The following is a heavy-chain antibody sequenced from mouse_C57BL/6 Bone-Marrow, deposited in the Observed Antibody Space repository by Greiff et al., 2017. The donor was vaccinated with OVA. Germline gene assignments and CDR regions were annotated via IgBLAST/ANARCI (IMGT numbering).Heavy chain of an antibody. Sequence: QVQLKQSGAELARPGASVKLSCKASGYTFTSYGISWVKQRTGQGLEWIGEIYPRSGNTYYNEKFKGKATLTADKSSSTAYMELRSLTSEDSAVYFCALYDYGSSYWYFDVWGTGTTVTVSS. J-gene: IGHJ1*03. CDR2: IYPRSGNT. D-gene: IGHD1-1*01. V-gene: IGHV1-81*01. CDR3: ALYDYGSSYWYFDV. CDR1: GYTFTSYG.